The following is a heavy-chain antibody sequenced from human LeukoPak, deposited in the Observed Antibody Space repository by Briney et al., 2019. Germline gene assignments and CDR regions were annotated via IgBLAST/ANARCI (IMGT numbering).Heavy chain of an antibody. V-gene: IGHV1-2*02. CDR1: GYTFTGYY. CDR3: ARGHHSSGWDFDY. Sequence: ASVKVSCKASGYTFTGYYMHWVRQAPGQGLEWMGWINPNSGGTNYAQKFQGRVTMTRDTSISTAYMELSRLRSDDTAVYYCARGHHSSGWDFDYWGQGTLVTVSS. CDR2: INPNSGGT. D-gene: IGHD6-19*01. J-gene: IGHJ4*02.